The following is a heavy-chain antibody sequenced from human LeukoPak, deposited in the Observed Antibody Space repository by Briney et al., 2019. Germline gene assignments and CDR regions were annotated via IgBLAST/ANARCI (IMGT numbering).Heavy chain of an antibody. V-gene: IGHV4-61*01. CDR2: IYYSGST. CDR1: GGFVSSGSYY. J-gene: IGHJ4*02. CDR3: ARWAAAWYGDY. D-gene: IGHD6-13*01. Sequence: SETLSLTCTVSGGFVSSGSYYWSWIRQPPGKGLEWIGYIYYSGSTNYNPSLKSRVTISVDTTKNQFSLKLSSVTAADTAVYYCARWAAAWYGDYWGQGTLVTVSS.